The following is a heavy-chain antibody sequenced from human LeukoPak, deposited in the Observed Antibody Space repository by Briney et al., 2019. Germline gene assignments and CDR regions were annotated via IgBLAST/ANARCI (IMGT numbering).Heavy chain of an antibody. CDR3: ARVGGYGSLGDFDY. CDR1: GYTFTSYG. D-gene: IGHD3-10*01. CDR2: INPSGGST. Sequence: ASVKVSCKASGYTFTSYGISWVRQAPGQGLEWMGIINPSGGSTSYAQKFQGRVTMTGDTSTSTVHMELSSLRSEDTAVYYCARVGGYGSLGDFDYWGQGTLVTVSS. J-gene: IGHJ4*02. V-gene: IGHV1-46*01.